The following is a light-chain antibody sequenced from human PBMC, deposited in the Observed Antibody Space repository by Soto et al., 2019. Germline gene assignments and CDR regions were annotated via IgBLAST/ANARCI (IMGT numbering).Light chain of an antibody. V-gene: IGKV3-15*01. CDR2: GAS. CDR3: QQYNNWPPLT. Sequence: EIVMTQSPATLSVSPGERATLSCRASQSVANDLAWYQHKPGQAPRLLTHGASTRATGIPARFSGSGSGTEFTLTISSLQSEDFAVYYCQQYNNWPPLTFGGGTKVDIK. CDR1: QSVAND. J-gene: IGKJ4*01.